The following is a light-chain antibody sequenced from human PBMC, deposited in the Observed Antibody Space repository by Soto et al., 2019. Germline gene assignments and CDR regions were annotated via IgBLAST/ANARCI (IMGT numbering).Light chain of an antibody. CDR1: SSNIGAGYD. Sequence: QSVLTQPPSVSGAPGQRVTISCTGSSSNIGAGYDVHWYQQLPGTAPKLLIYGNSNRPSGVPDRFSGSKSGTSASLAITGLQAEGEADYYCQSYDSSLSGSYVVFGGGTKLTVL. CDR2: GNS. V-gene: IGLV1-40*01. J-gene: IGLJ2*01. CDR3: QSYDSSLSGSYVV.